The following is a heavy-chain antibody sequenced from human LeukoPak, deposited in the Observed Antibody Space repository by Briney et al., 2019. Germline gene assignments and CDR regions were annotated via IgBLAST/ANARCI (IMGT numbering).Heavy chain of an antibody. Sequence: GKSLRLSCAASGFTFSSYAMHWVRQAPGKGLEWVIVLSYDGTNEYSADSVKGRFTISRDNAKNSLYLQMNSLRAEDTAVYYCANTILTGALWGQGTLVTVSS. CDR2: LSYDGTNE. V-gene: IGHV3-30*18. CDR1: GFTFSSYA. J-gene: IGHJ4*02. CDR3: ANTILTGAL. D-gene: IGHD2-2*02.